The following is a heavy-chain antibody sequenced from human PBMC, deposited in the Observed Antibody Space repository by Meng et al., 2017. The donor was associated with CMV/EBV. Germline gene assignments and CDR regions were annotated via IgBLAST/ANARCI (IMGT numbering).Heavy chain of an antibody. D-gene: IGHD3-22*01. V-gene: IGHV3-11*04. J-gene: IGHJ3*02. CDR3: ARDRRPLYYYDSSGRNAFDI. CDR1: GFTFSDYH. CDR2: ISSSGSTI. Sequence: GESLKISCAASGFTFSDYHMSWIRQAPGKGLEWVSYISSSGSTIYYADSVKGRFTISRDNAKNSLYLQMNSLRAEDTAVYYCARDRRPLYYYDSSGRNAFDIWGQGTMVTVSS.